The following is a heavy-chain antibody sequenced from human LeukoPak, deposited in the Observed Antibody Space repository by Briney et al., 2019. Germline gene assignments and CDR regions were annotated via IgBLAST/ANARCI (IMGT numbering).Heavy chain of an antibody. V-gene: IGHV3-23*01. CDR1: EFTFSTYW. D-gene: IGHD6-13*01. CDR3: AKDPYSNSWYADY. CDR2: ISGSGGST. Sequence: GGSLRLSCAASEFTFSTYWMSWVRQAPGKGLEWVSAISGSGGSTYYADSVKGRFTISRDNSKNTLYLQMNSLRAEDTAVYYCAKDPYSNSWYADYWGQGTLVTVSS. J-gene: IGHJ4*02.